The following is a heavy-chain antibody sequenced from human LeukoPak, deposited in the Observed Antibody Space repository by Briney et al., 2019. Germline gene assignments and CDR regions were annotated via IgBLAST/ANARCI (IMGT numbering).Heavy chain of an antibody. J-gene: IGHJ6*03. CDR3: AREARAAAGNNYYYYMDV. D-gene: IGHD6-13*01. Sequence: PSETLSLTCTVSGGSISSYYWSWIRQPPGKGLEWNGYIYYSGSTNYNPSLKRRVTISVDTSKNQFSLKLSSVTAADTAVYYCAREARAAAGNNYYYYMDVWGKGTTVTVSS. V-gene: IGHV4-59*01. CDR2: IYYSGST. CDR1: GGSISSYY.